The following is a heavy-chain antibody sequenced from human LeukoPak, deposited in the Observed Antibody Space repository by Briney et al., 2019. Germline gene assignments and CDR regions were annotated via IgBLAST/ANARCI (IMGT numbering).Heavy chain of an antibody. D-gene: IGHD4-17*01. CDR2: INHSGST. J-gene: IGHJ4*02. CDR3: THGDYGDIFDY. V-gene: IGHV4-34*01. Sequence: SETPSLTCAVYGGSFSGYYWSWIRQPPGKGLEWIGEINHSGSTNYNPSLKSRVTISVDTSKNQFSLKLSSVTAADTAVYYCTHGDYGDIFDYWGQGTLVTVSS. CDR1: GGSFSGYY.